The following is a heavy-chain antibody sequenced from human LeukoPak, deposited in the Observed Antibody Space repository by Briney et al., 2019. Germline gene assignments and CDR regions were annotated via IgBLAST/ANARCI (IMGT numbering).Heavy chain of an antibody. Sequence: GSLRLSCAASGFTFSDYYMSWIRQAPGKGLEWVSYISSSGSTIYYADSVKGRFTISRDNAKNSLYLQMNSLRAEDTAVYYCARNTLYYDFWSGIFDYWGQGTLVTVSS. J-gene: IGHJ4*02. V-gene: IGHV3-11*01. D-gene: IGHD3-3*01. CDR1: GFTFSDYY. CDR3: ARNTLYYDFWSGIFDY. CDR2: ISSSGSTI.